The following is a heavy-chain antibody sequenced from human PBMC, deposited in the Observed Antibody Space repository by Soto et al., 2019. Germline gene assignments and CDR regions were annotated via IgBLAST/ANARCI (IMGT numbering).Heavy chain of an antibody. CDR2: IIPIFGTA. CDR1: GGTLSSYA. J-gene: IGHJ4*02. Sequence: SVKVSCKASGGTLSSYAISWVRQAPGQGLEWMGGIIPIFGTANYAQKFQGRVTITADESTSTAYMELSSLRSEDTAVYYCATGDYSYYFDYWGQGTLVTVSS. D-gene: IGHD4-17*01. CDR3: ATGDYSYYFDY. V-gene: IGHV1-69*13.